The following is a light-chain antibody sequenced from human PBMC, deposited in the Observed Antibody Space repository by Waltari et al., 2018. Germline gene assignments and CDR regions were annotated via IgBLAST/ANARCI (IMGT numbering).Light chain of an antibody. CDR2: DVS. CDR1: SSDVGGSNY. CDR3: SSYASGSAFYV. V-gene: IGLV2-14*03. Sequence: QSALTQPASVSGSPGQSITISCTGTSSDVGGSNYVSWYQQYPGNAPKLIIHDVSGRPSVFSNRFSCSKSGNTSSLTSSGLQAEDEADYYCSSYASGSAFYVFGTATKVTGL. J-gene: IGLJ1*01.